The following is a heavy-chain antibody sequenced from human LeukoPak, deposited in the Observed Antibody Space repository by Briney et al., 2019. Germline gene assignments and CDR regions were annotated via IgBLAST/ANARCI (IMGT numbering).Heavy chain of an antibody. CDR2: INQSGSA. J-gene: IGHJ4*02. CDR1: GGSISDHY. V-gene: IGHV4-34*01. CDR3: ARGPITMVRGVIDY. Sequence: SETLSLTCVIDGGSISDHYWSWIRQPPGKGLEWIGEINQSGSANYNPSLKSRVTISVDTSKNQVSLKLSFVTAADTAVYFCARGPITMVRGVIDYWGQGTLVTVSS. D-gene: IGHD3-10*01.